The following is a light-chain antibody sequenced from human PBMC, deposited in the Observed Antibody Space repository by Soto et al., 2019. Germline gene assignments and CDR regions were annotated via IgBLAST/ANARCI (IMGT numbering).Light chain of an antibody. V-gene: IGKV3-11*01. CDR3: QQRSNWPLYT. CDR1: QSVSSY. J-gene: IGKJ2*01. CDR2: DAY. Sequence: EIVLTQSPATLSLSPGERATLSCRASQSVSSYLAWYQQKPGQAPRLLIYDAYNRATGIPARFSGSGSGTDFPLTISSLETEDFAVYYCQQRSNWPLYTVGQGTKLEIK.